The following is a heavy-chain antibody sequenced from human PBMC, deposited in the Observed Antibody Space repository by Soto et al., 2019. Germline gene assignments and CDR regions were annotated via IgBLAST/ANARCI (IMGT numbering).Heavy chain of an antibody. J-gene: IGHJ5*02. Sequence: SETLSLTCTVSGGSISSGDYYWSWIRQPPGKGLEWIGYIYYSGSTYYNPSLKSRVTISVDTSKNQFSLKLSSVTAADTAVYYCARVMVTVNWFDPWGQGTLVTVSS. D-gene: IGHD5-18*01. V-gene: IGHV4-30-4*01. CDR3: ARVMVTVNWFDP. CDR2: IYYSGST. CDR1: GGSISSGDYY.